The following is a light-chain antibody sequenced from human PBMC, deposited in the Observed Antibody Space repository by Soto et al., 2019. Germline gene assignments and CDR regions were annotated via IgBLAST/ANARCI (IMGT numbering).Light chain of an antibody. CDR3: QQYHTWWT. CDR2: TTS. Sequence: DIQMTHSPSTLSASVGDSVTITCRASQSIDSWLAWYQQKSGKAPKLLIYTTSILESGVPSRFSGSGSGTEFTLTISGLQPDDFATYYCQQYHTWWTLGQGTKVDIK. V-gene: IGKV1-5*03. J-gene: IGKJ1*01. CDR1: QSIDSW.